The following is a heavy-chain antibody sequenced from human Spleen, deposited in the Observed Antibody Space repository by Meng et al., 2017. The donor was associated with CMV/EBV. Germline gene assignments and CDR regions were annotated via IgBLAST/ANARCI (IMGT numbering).Heavy chain of an antibody. J-gene: IGHJ4*02. CDR1: GFTFSSYR. D-gene: IGHD4-17*01. CDR3: ARDGDYGDGYFDY. V-gene: IGHV3-74*01. Sequence: EVLRVEAGGGLVQPGGSLGLSSAAAGFTFSSYRLPWVRQAPGKGLVWVSRINSDGSSTSYADSVKGRFTISRDNAKNTLYLQMNSLRAEDTAVYYCARDGDYGDGYFDYWGQGTLVTVSS. CDR2: INSDGSST.